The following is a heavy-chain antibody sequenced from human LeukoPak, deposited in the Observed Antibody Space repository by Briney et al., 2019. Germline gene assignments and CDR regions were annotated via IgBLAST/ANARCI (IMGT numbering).Heavy chain of an antibody. V-gene: IGHV1-2*02. CDR3: AAQCNDDFCYKRDYMDV. J-gene: IGHJ6*03. Sequence: ASVKVSCKTSKNMFTGYFMHWVRQAPGQGLEWIGWINPNSGGTLFARRFQGRVTMTRDTSIGATYMELSRLTSDDTALYYCAAQCNDDFCYKRDYMDVWGKGTMSSSP. D-gene: IGHD2-2*02. CDR1: KNMFTGYF. CDR2: INPNSGGT.